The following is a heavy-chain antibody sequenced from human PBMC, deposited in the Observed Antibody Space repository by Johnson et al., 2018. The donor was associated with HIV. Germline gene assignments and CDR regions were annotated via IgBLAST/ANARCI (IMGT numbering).Heavy chain of an antibody. J-gene: IGHJ3*02. CDR3: ARAVARGQWLANGYI. D-gene: IGHD6-19*01. CDR1: GFIFDDYA. V-gene: IGHV3-9*01. CDR2: ISWNSGSI. Sequence: EVQLVESGGGLVQPGRSQRLSCAASGFIFDDYAMHWVRQAPGKGLEWVSGISWNSGSIGYADSVKGRFTISRDNAKNSLYLQMNSLRAEDTAVYYCARAVARGQWLANGYIWGQGTMVTVSS.